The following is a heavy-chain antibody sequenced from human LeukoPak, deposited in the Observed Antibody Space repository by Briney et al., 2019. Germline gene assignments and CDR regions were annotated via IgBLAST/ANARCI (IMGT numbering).Heavy chain of an antibody. CDR2: ISTSSNTI. D-gene: IGHD3-10*01. J-gene: IGHJ6*02. CDR1: GFTFSSYN. V-gene: IGHV3-48*01. CDR3: ARVGSYGMDV. Sequence: GGSLRLSCAASGFTFSSYNMNWVRQAPGKGLEWVSYISTSSNTIYYADSVKGRFTISRDNAKNSLYPQMNDLRAEDTAVYYCARVGSYGMDVWGQGTTVTVSS.